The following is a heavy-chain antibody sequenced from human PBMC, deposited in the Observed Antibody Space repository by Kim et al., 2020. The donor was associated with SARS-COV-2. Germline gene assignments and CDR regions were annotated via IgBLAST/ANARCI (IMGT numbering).Heavy chain of an antibody. Sequence: GGSLRLSCAASGFTFSSYWMHWVRQAPGKGLVWVSRINSDGSSTSYADSVKGRFTISRDNAKNTLYLQMNSLRAEDTAVYYCARSAPKGWYYYDSSGYYYSWGQGTLVTVSS. CDR3: ARSAPKGWYYYDSSGYYYS. D-gene: IGHD3-22*01. V-gene: IGHV3-74*01. J-gene: IGHJ4*02. CDR2: INSDGSST. CDR1: GFTFSSYW.